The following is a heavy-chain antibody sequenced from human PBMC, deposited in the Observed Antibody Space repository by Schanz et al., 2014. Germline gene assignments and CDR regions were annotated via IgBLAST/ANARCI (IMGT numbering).Heavy chain of an antibody. CDR2: IGVEGTTT. CDR1: EFTFSTDA. CDR3: AASSGWHPSTDY. V-gene: IGHV3-23*01. D-gene: IGHD6-19*01. Sequence: DVHLLESGGGLVQPGGSLRLSCAASEFTFSTDAMSWVRPAPGKGLEWLSVIGVEGTTTYYADSVKGRFTISRDNAKSSLYLQMNSLRVEDTAVYYCAASSGWHPSTDYWGQGTLVTVSS. J-gene: IGHJ4*02.